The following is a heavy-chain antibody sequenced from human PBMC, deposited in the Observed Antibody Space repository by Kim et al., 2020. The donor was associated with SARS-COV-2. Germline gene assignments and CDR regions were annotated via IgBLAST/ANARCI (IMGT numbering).Heavy chain of an antibody. CDR2: VNTSTAKT. V-gene: IGHV1-8*01. Sequence: ASVKVSCKASGYTFTRHDINWVRQAPGQGHEWLGWVNTSTAKTGYIEKLQGRVTMTRDSSISTAYLEVRGLRSEDTAVYYCARWGWGIYGAGTYADFWGQGTLVTVSA. CDR1: GYTFTRHD. D-gene: IGHD3-10*01. CDR3: ARWGWGIYGAGTYADF. J-gene: IGHJ1*01.